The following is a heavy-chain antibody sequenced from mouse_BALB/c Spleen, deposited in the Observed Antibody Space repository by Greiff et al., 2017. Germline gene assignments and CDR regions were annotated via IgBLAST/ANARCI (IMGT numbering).Heavy chain of an antibody. CDR1: GFTFSDYY. CDR2: ISDGGSYT. Sequence: EVQLVESGGGLVKPGGSLKLSCAASGFTFSDYYMYWVRQTPEKRLEWVATISDGGSYTYYPDSVKGRFTISRDNAKNNLYLQMNSLQADDTAIYYCARNWNYGRSYYYAMDYWGQGTSVTVSS. J-gene: IGHJ4*01. D-gene: IGHD1-2*01. V-gene: IGHV5-4*02. CDR3: ARNWNYGRSYYYAMDY.